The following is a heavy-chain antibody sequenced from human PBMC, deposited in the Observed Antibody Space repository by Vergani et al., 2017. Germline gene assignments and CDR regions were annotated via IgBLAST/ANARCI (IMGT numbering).Heavy chain of an antibody. Sequence: QVQLQQWGAGLLKPSETLSLTCAVYGGSFSGYYWSWIRQPPGKGLEWIGEINHSGSTNYNPSLKSRVTISVDTSKNQFSLKLSSVPAADTAVYYCAGGSKGARKLPEVTMRVVDHFDYWGQGTLVTVSS. CDR3: AGGSKGARKLPEVTMRVVDHFDY. CDR2: INHSGST. J-gene: IGHJ4*02. V-gene: IGHV4-34*01. CDR1: GGSFSGYY. D-gene: IGHD3-22*01.